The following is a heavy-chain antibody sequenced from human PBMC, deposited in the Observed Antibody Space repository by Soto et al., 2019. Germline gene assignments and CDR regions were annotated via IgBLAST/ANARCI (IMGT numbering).Heavy chain of an antibody. CDR3: VRGDHRGA. J-gene: IGHJ5*02. V-gene: IGHV3-21*01. CDR1: GFTFSDYT. CDR2: VNRGGTSM. Sequence: EVQLVESGGGLVEPGGSLRLSCAVSGFTFSDYTMNWARQAPGKGLEWVSSVNRGGTSMYYSASVKGRFIISRDNTKRSLYLQLNSLRVDDTAVYYCVRGDHRGAWGRGTLVIVS. D-gene: IGHD2-21*01.